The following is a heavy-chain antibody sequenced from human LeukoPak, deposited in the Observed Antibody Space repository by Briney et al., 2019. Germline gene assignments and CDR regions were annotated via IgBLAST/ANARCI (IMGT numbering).Heavy chain of an antibody. CDR2: ISSSSSYI. D-gene: IGHD3-10*01. V-gene: IGHV3-21*01. Sequence: PGGSLRLSCAASGFTFSSYSMNWVRQAPGKGLEWVSSISSSSSYIYYADSVKGRFTISRDNAKNPLYLQMNSLRAEDTAVYYCARDLVFGFGELLYAPNNFDIWGQGTMVTVSS. CDR1: GFTFSSYS. J-gene: IGHJ3*02. CDR3: ARDLVFGFGELLYAPNNFDI.